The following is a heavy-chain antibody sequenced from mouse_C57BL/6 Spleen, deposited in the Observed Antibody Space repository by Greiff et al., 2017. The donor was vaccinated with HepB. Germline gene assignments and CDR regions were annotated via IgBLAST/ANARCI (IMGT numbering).Heavy chain of an antibody. Sequence: VQLQQPGAELVKPGASVKLSCKASGYTFTSYWMQWVKQRPGQGLEWIGEIDPSDSYTNYQQKFKGKATLTVDTSYSTAYMQLSSLTSEDSAVYYCARGGFYGNWGYWGQGTTLTVSS. CDR3: ARGGFYGNWGY. CDR1: GYTFTSYW. D-gene: IGHD2-1*01. V-gene: IGHV1-50*01. J-gene: IGHJ2*01. CDR2: IDPSDSYT.